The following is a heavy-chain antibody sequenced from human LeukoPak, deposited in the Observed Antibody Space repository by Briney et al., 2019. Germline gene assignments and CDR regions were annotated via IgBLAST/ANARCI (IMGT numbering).Heavy chain of an antibody. CDR2: ISGSGGSI. CDR3: AKVSYGSGSCFDY. Sequence: SGGSLRLSCAASGFTFSSYAMSWVRQAPGKGLEWVSAISGSGGSIYYADSVKGRFTISRDNSKNTLYPQMNSLRAEDTAVYYCAKVSYGSGSCFDYWGQGTLVTVSS. CDR1: GFTFSSYA. D-gene: IGHD3-10*01. V-gene: IGHV3-23*01. J-gene: IGHJ4*02.